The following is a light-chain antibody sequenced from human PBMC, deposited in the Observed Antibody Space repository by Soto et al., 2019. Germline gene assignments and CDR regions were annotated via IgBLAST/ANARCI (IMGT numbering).Light chain of an antibody. CDR1: SSNIGAGYD. J-gene: IGLJ3*02. CDR2: GNS. Sequence: QSVLTQPPSVSGAPGQRVTISCTGSSSNIGAGYDVHWYQQLPGTAPKLLIYGNSNRPSGVPDRFSGSKSGTSASLAITGLQAEDEADYYCQSSDSSLSGLWVFGGGTKVTVL. CDR3: QSSDSSLSGLWV. V-gene: IGLV1-40*01.